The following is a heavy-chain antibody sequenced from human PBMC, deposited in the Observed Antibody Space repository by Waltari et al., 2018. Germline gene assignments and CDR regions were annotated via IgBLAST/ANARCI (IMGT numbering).Heavy chain of an antibody. V-gene: IGHV4-39*07. CDR3: ARDPMSGYDFWSGYYRDY. J-gene: IGHJ4*02. Sequence: QLQLQEPGPGLVKPSETLSLTCPVPGGPISSSSYYWGWIRQPPGKGLEWIGSIYYSGSTYYNPSLKSRVTISVDTSKNQFSLKLSSVTAADTAVYYCARDPMSGYDFWSGYYRDYWGQGTLVTVSS. CDR1: GGPISSSSYY. D-gene: IGHD3-3*01. CDR2: IYYSGST.